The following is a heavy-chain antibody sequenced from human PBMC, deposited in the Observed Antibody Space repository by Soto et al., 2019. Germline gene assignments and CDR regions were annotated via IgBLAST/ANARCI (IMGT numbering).Heavy chain of an antibody. V-gene: IGHV3-23*01. J-gene: IGHJ4*02. Sequence: EVKLLESGGRLVQPGGSLRLSCAASGFNFNIFAMNWVRQAPGKGLEWVSGISGGGGSTYYADSVKGRFTISRDNSKNTLYPQMNSLRAEDTAVYYCAKDPTSYDSSAQFDSWGQGTLVTVSS. CDR3: AKDPTSYDSSAQFDS. CDR1: GFNFNIFA. CDR2: ISGGGGST. D-gene: IGHD3-22*01.